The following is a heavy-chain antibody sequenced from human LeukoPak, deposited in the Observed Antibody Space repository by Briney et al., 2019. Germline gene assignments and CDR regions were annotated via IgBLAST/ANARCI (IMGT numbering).Heavy chain of an antibody. D-gene: IGHD6-13*01. Sequence: GGSLRLSCAASGFTFSSYAMSWVRQAPGKGLEWVAVISYDGSNKYYADSVKGRFTISRDNSKNTLYLQMNSLRAEDTAVYYCARALRSSSWYGFDYWGQGTLVTVSS. CDR3: ARALRSSSWYGFDY. CDR1: GFTFSSYA. V-gene: IGHV3-30*04. CDR2: ISYDGSNK. J-gene: IGHJ4*02.